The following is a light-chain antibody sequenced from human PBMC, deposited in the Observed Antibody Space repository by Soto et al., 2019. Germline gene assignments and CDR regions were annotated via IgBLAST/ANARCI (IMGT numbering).Light chain of an antibody. Sequence: DIQMTQSPSTLSASVGDRVTITCRASQSIGSWLAWYQQKPGKAPKFLIYDASSLESGVPSRFSGSGSGTEFTLTISSLQPDDFATYYCQQYNTFSPRFGQGTKVDIK. CDR2: DAS. CDR1: QSIGSW. CDR3: QQYNTFSPR. V-gene: IGKV1-5*01. J-gene: IGKJ2*03.